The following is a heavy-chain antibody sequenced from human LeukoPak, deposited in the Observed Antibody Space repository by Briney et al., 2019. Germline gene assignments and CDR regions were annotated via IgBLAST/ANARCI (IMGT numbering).Heavy chain of an antibody. CDR1: GFTFSSYW. V-gene: IGHV3-74*01. D-gene: IGHD6-6*01. CDR3: VREYSSSSGRAFDI. CDR2: ISTDGSGT. J-gene: IGHJ3*02. Sequence: GGSLRLSCAASGFTFSSYWMHWVRQAPGKGLVWVSRISTDGSGTNSADSVKGRFTISIDNAKNTLYLQMNSLRAEDTAVYYCVREYSSSSGRAFDIWGQGTMVTVSP.